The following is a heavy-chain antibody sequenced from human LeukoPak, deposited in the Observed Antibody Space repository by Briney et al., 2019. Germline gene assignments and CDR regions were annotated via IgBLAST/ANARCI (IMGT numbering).Heavy chain of an antibody. V-gene: IGHV4-59*01. J-gene: IGHJ3*02. CDR1: GGSISSYY. CDR3: AREDEYTNAFDI. Sequence: SETLSLTCTVSGGSISSYYWSWIRQPPGKGLEWIGYIYYSGSTNYNPSLKGRVTISVDTSKNQFSLKLSSVTAADTAVYYCAREDEYTNAFDIWGQGTMVTVSS. CDR2: IYYSGST. D-gene: IGHD6-6*01.